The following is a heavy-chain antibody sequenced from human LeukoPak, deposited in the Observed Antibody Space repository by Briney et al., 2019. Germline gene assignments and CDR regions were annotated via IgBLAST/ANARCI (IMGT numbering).Heavy chain of an antibody. Sequence: ASVKVSCKASGGTFSSYAISWLRQAPGQGLEWMGGIIPIFGTANYAQKFQGRVTITTDESTSTAYMELSSLRSEDTAVYYCASPNYYDSSGYYYFDYWGQGTLVTVSS. CDR3: ASPNYYDSSGYYYFDY. J-gene: IGHJ4*02. CDR1: GGTFSSYA. D-gene: IGHD3-22*01. CDR2: IIPIFGTA. V-gene: IGHV1-69*05.